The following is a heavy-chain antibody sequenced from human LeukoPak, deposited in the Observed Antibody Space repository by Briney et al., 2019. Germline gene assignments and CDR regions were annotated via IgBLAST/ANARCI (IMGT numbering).Heavy chain of an antibody. Sequence: GGSLRLSCAASGFTFSSYVMSWVRQAPGKGLEWVSGISNRGASTYYADSVQGRFTISRDNSKNTLYLQMNSLRAEDTAVYYCAKDVVGHQWPENYWGQGTLVTVSS. V-gene: IGHV3-23*01. J-gene: IGHJ4*02. CDR2: ISNRGAST. CDR1: GFTFSSYV. CDR3: AKDVVGHQWPENY. D-gene: IGHD2-15*01.